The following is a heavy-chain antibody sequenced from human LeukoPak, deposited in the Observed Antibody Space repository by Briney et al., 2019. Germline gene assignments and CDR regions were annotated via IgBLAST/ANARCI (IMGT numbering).Heavy chain of an antibody. CDR2: VDSDGVT. Sequence: GGSLSLFRVRSGLTVSITYMRWVRPAPGEGLEWVSCVDSDGVTSYADSVKGRFTISSDNSKNILYLQLTTLRAEDTAIYYCTKGTFDHWGQGTLVTVSS. J-gene: IGHJ3*01. V-gene: IGHV3-53*01. CDR3: TKGTFDH. CDR1: GLTVSITY.